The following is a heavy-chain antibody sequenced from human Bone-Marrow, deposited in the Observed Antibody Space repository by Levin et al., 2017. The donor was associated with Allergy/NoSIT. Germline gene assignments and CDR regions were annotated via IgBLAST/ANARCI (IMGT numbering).Heavy chain of an antibody. CDR2: ISNDGAND. CDR3: ARSYYDFWSGYRDAFGHGMEV. J-gene: IGHJ6*02. D-gene: IGHD3-3*01. V-gene: IGHV3-30-3*01. CDR1: EFTFNMYT. Sequence: GGSLRLSCAASEFTFNMYTMHWVRQSPDRGLEWVAVISNDGANDYYADSVKGRFTISRDNSKNTLFLQMSSLRLEDTALYYCARSYYDFWSGYRDAFGHGMEVWGQGTTVIVSS.